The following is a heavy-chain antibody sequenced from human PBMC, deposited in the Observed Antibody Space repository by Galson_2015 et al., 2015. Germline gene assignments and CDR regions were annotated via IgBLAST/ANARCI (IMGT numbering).Heavy chain of an antibody. V-gene: IGHV1-69*06. CDR1: GGTFSSYA. CDR2: IIPIFGTA. Sequence: SVKVSCKASGGTFSSYAISWVRQAPGQGLEWVGGIIPIFGTANYAQKFQGRVTITADKSTSTAYMELSSLRSEDTAVYYCASANYDILTGLKAYNWFDPWGQGTLVTVSS. J-gene: IGHJ5*02. D-gene: IGHD3-9*01. CDR3: ASANYDILTGLKAYNWFDP.